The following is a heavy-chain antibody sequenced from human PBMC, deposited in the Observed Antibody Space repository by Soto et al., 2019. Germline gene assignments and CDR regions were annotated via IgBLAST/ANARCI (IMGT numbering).Heavy chain of an antibody. CDR2: IYYSGST. CDR1: GCSISSSSYY. Sequence: SETLSLTCTVSGCSISSSSYYWGWIRQPPGKGLEWIGSIYYSGSTYYNPSLKSRVTISVDTSKNQFSLKLSSVTAADTAVYYCASSTLYYYDSSGYFLPFYYFDYWGQGTLVTVSS. CDR3: ASSTLYYYDSSGYFLPFYYFDY. J-gene: IGHJ4*02. D-gene: IGHD3-22*01. V-gene: IGHV4-39*01.